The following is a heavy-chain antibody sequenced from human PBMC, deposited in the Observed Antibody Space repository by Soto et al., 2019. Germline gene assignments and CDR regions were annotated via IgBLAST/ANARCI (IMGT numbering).Heavy chain of an antibody. CDR1: GGTFSSYA. CDR2: IIPIFGTA. D-gene: IGHD2-2*01. J-gene: IGHJ4*02. Sequence: SVKVSCKASGGTFSSYAISWVRQAPGQGLEWMGGIIPIFGTANYAQKFQGRVTITADESTSTAYMELSSLRSEDTAVYYCAADRNCDSTRCYPYNFDYWGQGTLVTVS. CDR3: AADRNCDSTRCYPYNFDY. V-gene: IGHV1-69*13.